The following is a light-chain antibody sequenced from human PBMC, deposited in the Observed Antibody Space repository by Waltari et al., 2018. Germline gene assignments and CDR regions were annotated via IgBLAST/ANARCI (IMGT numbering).Light chain of an antibody. CDR1: GTDIGYSDY. J-gene: IGLJ2*01. Sequence: QSALTQPASVSGSPGQSITISCAGSGTDIGYSDYVSWYQQYPDHVPKLLIYDVSQRPSGSSTRFSGSKSGHTAFLTISGLQADDEADYYCSAHTITLHVVFGGGTKVTVL. CDR3: SAHTITLHVV. CDR2: DVS. V-gene: IGLV2-14*03.